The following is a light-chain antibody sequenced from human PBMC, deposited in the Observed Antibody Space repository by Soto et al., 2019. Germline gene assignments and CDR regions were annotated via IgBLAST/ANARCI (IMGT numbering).Light chain of an antibody. CDR3: KSYAGSNTYV. CDR1: SSNIGSNN. Sequence: QSVLTQPPSASATPGQRVTISCFGSSSNIGSNNVNWYQHLPGTAPKLLIHSYNQRPSGVPDRFSASKSGTSASLAISGLQSEDEADYFCKSYAGSNTYVFGSGTKVTVL. J-gene: IGLJ1*01. V-gene: IGLV1-44*01. CDR2: SYN.